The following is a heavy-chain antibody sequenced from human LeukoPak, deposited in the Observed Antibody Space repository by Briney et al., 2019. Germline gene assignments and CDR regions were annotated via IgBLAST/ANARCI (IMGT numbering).Heavy chain of an antibody. D-gene: IGHD6-19*01. J-gene: IGHJ4*02. CDR2: ISSSSSYI. CDR1: GFTFSSYS. CDR3: ARDSSGWYDFDY. Sequence: PGGSLRLSCAASGFTFSSYSMNWVRQAPGKGLEWVSSISSSSSYIYYADSVKGRFTISRDNAKNSLYLQMNSLRAEDTAVYYCARDSSGWYDFDYWGQGTLVTVSS. V-gene: IGHV3-21*01.